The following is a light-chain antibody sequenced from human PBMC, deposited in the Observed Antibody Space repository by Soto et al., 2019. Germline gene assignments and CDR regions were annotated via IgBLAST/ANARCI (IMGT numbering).Light chain of an antibody. V-gene: IGLV2-14*01. Sequence: QSALTQPASVSGSPGQSITIPCTGSGRDIGAYDYVSWYQQHPGKAPKLLIYGVKNRPSGVSYRFSASKSAFTASLTISGLQAEDEAHYYCSSYTTSYFYVFGPGTKVTVL. CDR2: GVK. J-gene: IGLJ1*01. CDR3: SSYTTSYFYV. CDR1: GRDIGAYDY.